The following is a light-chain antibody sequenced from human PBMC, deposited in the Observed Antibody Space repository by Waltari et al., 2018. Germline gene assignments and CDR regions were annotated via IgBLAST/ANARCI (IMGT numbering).Light chain of an antibody. CDR2: DAS. Sequence: DIQMTQSPSTLSASVGDTVIISCRASQSIGSLLAWYQQKPGKAPKLLNYDASSLESGVPSRFSGSGSGTEFTLTINSLQPDDFATYSCQQYYSYFTFGGGAKVEIK. J-gene: IGKJ4*01. V-gene: IGKV1-5*01. CDR1: QSIGSL. CDR3: QQYYSYFT.